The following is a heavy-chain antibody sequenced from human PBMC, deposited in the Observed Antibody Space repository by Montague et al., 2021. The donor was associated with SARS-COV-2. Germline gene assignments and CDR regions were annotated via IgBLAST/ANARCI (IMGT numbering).Heavy chain of an antibody. D-gene: IGHD3-22*01. CDR2: KYYSGST. J-gene: IGHJ4*02. V-gene: IGHV4-61*01. Sequence: SETLSLTCTVSGGSVSSGSYFWNWIRQPPGKGLEWTGYKYYSGSTNYNPSLKSRVTISVDKSKNQFSLKLTSVTAADTAVYYCARTRFESRGYYIPPFDYWGQGTLVTVSS. CDR1: GGSVSSGSYF. CDR3: ARTRFESRGYYIPPFDY.